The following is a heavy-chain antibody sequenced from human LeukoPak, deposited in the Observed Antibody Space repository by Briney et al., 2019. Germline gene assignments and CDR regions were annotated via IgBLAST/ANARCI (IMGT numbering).Heavy chain of an antibody. D-gene: IGHD1-1*01. CDR1: GVTFCSYA. V-gene: IGHV3-23*01. J-gene: IGHJ4*02. Sequence: PGGSLRLSCAAPGVTFCSYAMSWGRPAPGKGREWVSAISGSGGSTYYADSVKGRFTISRDNSKNTLYLQMNSLRAEDTAVYFCAKSRSGSANWALQIFDNWGQGTLVTVSS. CDR2: ISGSGGST. CDR3: AKSRSGSANWALQIFDN.